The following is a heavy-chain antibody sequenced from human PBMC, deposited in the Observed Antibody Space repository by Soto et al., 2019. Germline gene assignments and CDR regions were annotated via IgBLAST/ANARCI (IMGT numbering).Heavy chain of an antibody. V-gene: IGHV4-39*01. CDR2: IYYSAYT. CDR3: ARRGLPVAPS. D-gene: IGHD2-2*01. CDR1: GGSIADIDNHC. J-gene: IGHJ5*02. Sequence: PSETLSLTCTVSGGSIADIDNHCCSWFRQSPGKGLEWIGSIYYSAYTSYNPSLMSRVTISGDMSKYQFSLTLSSVTAADTAVYFCARRGLPVAPSLGQGTLVTVSS.